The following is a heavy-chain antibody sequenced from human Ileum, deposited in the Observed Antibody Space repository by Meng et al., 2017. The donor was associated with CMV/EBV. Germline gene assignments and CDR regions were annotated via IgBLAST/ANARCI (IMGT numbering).Heavy chain of an antibody. D-gene: IGHD1-1*01. Sequence: GESLKISCAASGFTFSNFWMSWVRQAPGKGLEWVANIKQDGNERLYVDSVKGRFTISRDNAKNALFLQMNSLGAEDTAIYYCARDTPKQLGHGYWGQGTLVTVSS. J-gene: IGHJ4*02. V-gene: IGHV3-7*01. CDR3: ARDTPKQLGHGY. CDR2: IKQDGNER. CDR1: GFTFSNFW.